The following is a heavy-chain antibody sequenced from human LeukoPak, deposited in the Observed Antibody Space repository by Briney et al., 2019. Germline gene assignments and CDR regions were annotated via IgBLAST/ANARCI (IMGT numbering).Heavy chain of an antibody. CDR2: IKQDGSEK. V-gene: IGHV3-7*04. Sequence: GGSLRLSCPASGFTFSRYSMSWVRQAPGKGLEWVANIKQDGSEKDYVDSVKGRFTISRDNAKNSLYLQMNSLRADDTAVYYCARGLYYFDYWGQGPLVTVSS. CDR1: GFTFSRYS. CDR3: ARGLYYFDY. D-gene: IGHD3-10*01. J-gene: IGHJ4*02.